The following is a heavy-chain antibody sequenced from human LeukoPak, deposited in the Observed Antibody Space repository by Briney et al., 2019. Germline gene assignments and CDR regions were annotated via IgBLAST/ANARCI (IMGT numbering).Heavy chain of an antibody. D-gene: IGHD6-13*01. Sequence: GSSVKVSCKASGGTFISYAISWVRQAPGQGLEWMGGIIPIFGTANYAQKFQGRVTITADESTSTAYMELSSLRSEDTAVYYCARTAGYSSSWYGAFDIWGQGTMVTVSS. CDR1: GGTFISYA. J-gene: IGHJ3*02. CDR2: IIPIFGTA. CDR3: ARTAGYSSSWYGAFDI. V-gene: IGHV1-69*01.